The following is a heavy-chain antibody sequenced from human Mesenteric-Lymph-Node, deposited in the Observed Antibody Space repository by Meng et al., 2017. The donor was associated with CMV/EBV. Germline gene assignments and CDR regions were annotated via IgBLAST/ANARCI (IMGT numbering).Heavy chain of an antibody. J-gene: IGHJ6*02. V-gene: IGHV3-74*01. CDR1: GFTFSSCW. CDR2: INSDGSST. CDR3: ARDRRYYDFWSGYSPRGMDV. Sequence: GESLKISCAASGFTFSSCWMHWVRQAPGKGLVWVSRINSDGSSTSYADSVKGRFTISRDNAKNTLYLQMNSLRAEDTAVYYCARDRRYYDFWSGYSPRGMDVWGQGTTVTVSS. D-gene: IGHD3-3*01.